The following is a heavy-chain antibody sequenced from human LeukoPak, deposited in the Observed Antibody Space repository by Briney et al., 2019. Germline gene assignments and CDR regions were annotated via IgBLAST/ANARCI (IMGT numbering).Heavy chain of an antibody. CDR2: IYFSGYT. CDR1: GGSISSTSYY. J-gene: IGHJ4*02. Sequence: SETLSLTCTVSGGSISSTSYYWGWVRQPPGEGLEWIGIIYFSGYTYYNPSLESRVTMSIDTSKSQFSLKLSSVTAADTAVYYCARHRSSKQLVLEGFDYWGQGTLVTVSS. CDR3: ARHRSSKQLVLEGFDY. D-gene: IGHD6-13*01. V-gene: IGHV4-39*01.